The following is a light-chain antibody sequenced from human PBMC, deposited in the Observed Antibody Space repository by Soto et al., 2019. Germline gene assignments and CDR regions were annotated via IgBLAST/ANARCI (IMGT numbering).Light chain of an antibody. CDR1: QSVNIY. Sequence: EIVMTQSPATLSVSQGERATLSCRASQSVNIYLAWYQQKPGQAPRLLIFGASYRATGIPARFSGSGSGTEFNLTISSLQSEDFAVYFCQQYDDWLRLTFGGGTKVDI. V-gene: IGKV3D-15*01. CDR2: GAS. CDR3: QQYDDWLRLT. J-gene: IGKJ4*01.